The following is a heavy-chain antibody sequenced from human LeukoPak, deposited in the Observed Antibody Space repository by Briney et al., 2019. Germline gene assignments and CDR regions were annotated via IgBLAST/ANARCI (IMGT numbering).Heavy chain of an antibody. Sequence: PSETLSLTCTVSGGSISSSSYYWGWIRQPPGKGLEWIGSIYYSGSTYYNPSLKSRVTISVDKSKNQFSLKLSSVTAADTAVYYCARGVSSSSWSSWFDPWGQGTLVTVSS. D-gene: IGHD6-6*01. J-gene: IGHJ5*02. CDR3: ARGVSSSSWSSWFDP. V-gene: IGHV4-39*07. CDR1: GGSISSSSYY. CDR2: IYYSGST.